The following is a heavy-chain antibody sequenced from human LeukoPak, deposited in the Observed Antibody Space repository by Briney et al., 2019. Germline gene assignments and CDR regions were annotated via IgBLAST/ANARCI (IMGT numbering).Heavy chain of an antibody. CDR3: AKNHLADGYPGV. D-gene: IGHD5-24*01. Sequence: GGSLRLSCAASGFTFSSYEMNWVRQAPGKGLEWVSCISSSGSTIYYADSVKGRFTISRDNAKNSLYLQMNSLRAEDTAVYYCAKNHLADGYPGVWGQGTMVTVSS. CDR1: GFTFSSYE. J-gene: IGHJ3*01. V-gene: IGHV3-48*03. CDR2: ISSSGSTI.